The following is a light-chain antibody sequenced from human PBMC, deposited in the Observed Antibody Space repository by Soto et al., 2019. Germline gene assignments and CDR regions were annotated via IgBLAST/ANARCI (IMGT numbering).Light chain of an antibody. CDR2: AAS. Sequence: DIQMTQSPSSLSASVGDRVTITCRASQGVSTFLAWYQQKPGKVPNLLIYAASTLQSGVPSRFIGSGSGTDFTLTIRSLQPEDGATYYCQNYASAHALTFGGGTKVEIK. CDR3: QNYASAHALT. V-gene: IGKV1-27*01. CDR1: QGVSTF. J-gene: IGKJ4*01.